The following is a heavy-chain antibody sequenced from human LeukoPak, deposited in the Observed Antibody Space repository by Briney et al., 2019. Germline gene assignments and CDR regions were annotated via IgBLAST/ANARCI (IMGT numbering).Heavy chain of an antibody. V-gene: IGHV4-39*01. CDR3: ARGASCSSTSCFEAFDI. CDR2: IYYSGST. CDR1: GGSISSSSYY. D-gene: IGHD2-2*01. J-gene: IGHJ3*02. Sequence: PSETLSLTCTVSGGSISSSSYYWGWIRQPPGKGLEWIGSIYYSGSTYYNPSLKSRVTISVDTSKNQFSLKLSSVTAADTAVYYCARGASCSSTSCFEAFDIWGRGTMVTVSS.